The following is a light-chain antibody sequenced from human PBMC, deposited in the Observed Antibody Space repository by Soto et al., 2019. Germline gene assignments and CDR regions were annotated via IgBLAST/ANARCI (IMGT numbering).Light chain of an antibody. V-gene: IGKV3-20*01. Sequence: EIVLTQFPGTLSLSPGGRATLSCRASQSVSRRLAWYQHRPGQSPRLLISGASMRASGVPVRFSGSGSGTDFTLTISRLEPEDFAVYYCQQYGGSPITFGLGTRLE. CDR3: QQYGGSPIT. J-gene: IGKJ5*01. CDR1: QSVSRR. CDR2: GAS.